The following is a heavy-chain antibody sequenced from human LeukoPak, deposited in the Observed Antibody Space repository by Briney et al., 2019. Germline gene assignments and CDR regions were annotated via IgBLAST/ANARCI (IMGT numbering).Heavy chain of an antibody. J-gene: IGHJ4*02. D-gene: IGHD3-22*01. CDR2: IYHSGST. CDR1: GFTFSSYAM. Sequence: GSLRLSCAASGFTFSSYAMSWVRQPPGKGLEWIGEIYHSGSTNYNPSLKSRVTISVDKSKNQFSLKLSSVTAADTAVYYCARVFGYYYDSSGYYDWGQGTLVTVSS. V-gene: IGHV4-4*02. CDR3: ARVFGYYYDSSGYYD.